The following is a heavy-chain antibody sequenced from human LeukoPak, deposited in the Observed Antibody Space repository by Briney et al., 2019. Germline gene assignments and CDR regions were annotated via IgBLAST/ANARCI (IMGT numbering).Heavy chain of an antibody. D-gene: IGHD6-13*01. CDR2: ISYDGSNK. J-gene: IGHJ5*02. V-gene: IGHV3-30*18. Sequence: GGSLRLSCAASGFTFSSYGMHWVRQAPGKGLEWVAVISYDGSNKYYADSVKGRFTISRDNSKNTLYLQMNSLRAEDTAVYYCAKSCGYSSSWSGFDPWGQGTLVTVSS. CDR1: GFTFSSYG. CDR3: AKSCGYSSSWSGFDP.